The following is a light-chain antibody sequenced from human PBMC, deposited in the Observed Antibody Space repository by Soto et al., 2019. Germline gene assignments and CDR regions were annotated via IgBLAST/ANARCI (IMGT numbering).Light chain of an antibody. J-gene: IGKJ4*01. Sequence: DIQMTQSPSSLSASLGARVTITCRASQGIGVYLAWFQQRPGNVPKLLIYAASTLQSGVPSRFSGSGSGTDFTLTISSLQPEDVATYYCQKYNSAPLTFGGGTKVEIK. V-gene: IGKV1-27*01. CDR1: QGIGVY. CDR3: QKYNSAPLT. CDR2: AAS.